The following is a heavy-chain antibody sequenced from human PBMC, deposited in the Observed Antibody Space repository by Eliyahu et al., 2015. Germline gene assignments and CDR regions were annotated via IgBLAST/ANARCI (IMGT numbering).Heavy chain of an antibody. D-gene: IGHD6-13*01. V-gene: IGHV3-30*01. Sequence: QVQLVESGGGVVQPGRSLRLSCAASGFTFSXYAMHWVRQAPGKGREWGGVISYDGSNKYYADSVKGRFTISRDNSKNTLYLQMNSLRAEDTAVYYCARTAGYSSSWYSSWFDPWGQGTLVTVSS. CDR2: ISYDGSNK. J-gene: IGHJ5*02. CDR1: GFTFSXYA. CDR3: ARTAGYSSSWYSSWFDP.